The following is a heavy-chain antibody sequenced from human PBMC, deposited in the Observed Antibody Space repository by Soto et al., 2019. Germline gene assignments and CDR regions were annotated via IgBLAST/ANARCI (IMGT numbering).Heavy chain of an antibody. V-gene: IGHV3-74*01. CDR3: ARDTYYYDSSDHFSADAFDI. CDR2: ISNDGSST. CDR1: GFTSSSYW. D-gene: IGHD3-22*01. J-gene: IGHJ3*02. Sequence: EVQLVESGGGLVQPGGSLRLSCAASGFTSSSYWIHWVRQAPGKGLVWVSRISNDGSSTNYADSVKGRFTISRDNAKNTVYQQINSRRAEDTAVYYCARDTYYYDSSDHFSADAFDIWGQGTMVTVSS.